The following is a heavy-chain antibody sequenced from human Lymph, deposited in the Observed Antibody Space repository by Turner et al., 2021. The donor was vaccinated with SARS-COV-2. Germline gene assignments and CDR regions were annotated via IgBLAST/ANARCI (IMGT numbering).Heavy chain of an antibody. Sequence: QVQLVQSGAEVKKPGASVKVSCKAPGYTFTSYDINWVRQATGQGLEWMGWMNPNSGNTGYAQKFQGRVTMTRNTSISTAYMERRSLRSEDTAVYYCARGRYSGGGMDVWGQGTTVTVSS. CDR2: MNPNSGNT. D-gene: IGHD1-26*01. CDR3: ARGRYSGGGMDV. CDR1: GYTFTSYD. V-gene: IGHV1-8*02. J-gene: IGHJ6*02.